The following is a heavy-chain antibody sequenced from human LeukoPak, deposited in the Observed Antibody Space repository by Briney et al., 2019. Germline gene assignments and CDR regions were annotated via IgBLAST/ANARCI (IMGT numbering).Heavy chain of an antibody. Sequence: SETLSLTYTVSGVSISSDYWSWIRQPPGKGLEWIGYIYYSGSTNYNPSLKSRVTISVDTSKNQFSLKLSSVTAADTAVYYCARYDYSRVYYSNDAFDIWGQGTMVTVSS. CDR1: GVSISSDY. V-gene: IGHV4-59*01. D-gene: IGHD3-22*01. CDR2: IYYSGST. CDR3: ARYDYSRVYYSNDAFDI. J-gene: IGHJ3*02.